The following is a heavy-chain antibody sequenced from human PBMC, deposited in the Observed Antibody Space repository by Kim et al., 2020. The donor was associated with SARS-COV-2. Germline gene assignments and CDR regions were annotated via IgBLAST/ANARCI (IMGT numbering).Heavy chain of an antibody. D-gene: IGHD3-22*01. CDR3: AKDVDYYGSGYPNAFDI. CDR2: IGDSGART. J-gene: IGHJ3*02. Sequence: GGSLRLSCAVSGFTFNKYAMSWVRQAPGKGLEWVSAIGDSGARTYYADSVKGRFTISRDNSRNTLYLQMSSLRAEDTAIYYCAKDVDYYGSGYPNAFDIWGQGTMVTVSS. CDR1: GFTFNKYA. V-gene: IGHV3-23*01.